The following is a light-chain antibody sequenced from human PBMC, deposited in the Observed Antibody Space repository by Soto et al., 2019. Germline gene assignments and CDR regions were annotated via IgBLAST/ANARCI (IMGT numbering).Light chain of an antibody. J-gene: IGKJ4*01. CDR1: QSVSRS. CDR2: DAS. Sequence: ETVMTQSPATLSVSPGERATLSCRASQSVSRSLAWYQQKPGQAPRLLIYDASTRATGIPARFSGIGSGTEFILTISSLQSEDFAVYYCQQYDNWPPITFGGGTKVDIK. CDR3: QQYDNWPPIT. V-gene: IGKV3-15*01.